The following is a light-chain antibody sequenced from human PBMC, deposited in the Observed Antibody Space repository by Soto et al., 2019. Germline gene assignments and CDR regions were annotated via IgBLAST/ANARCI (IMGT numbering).Light chain of an antibody. CDR2: ATS. V-gene: IGKV1-39*01. J-gene: IGKJ2*03. CDR3: QQSHSSIYS. Sequence: DIQLTQSPSSLSAFVGDRVTITCRASQTISAYLNWYRQKAGQAPELLIYATSNLHSGVPSRFSGSGSVTEFTLTINGLQPEDLATYYCQQSHSSIYSFGPGTRLEIK. CDR1: QTISAY.